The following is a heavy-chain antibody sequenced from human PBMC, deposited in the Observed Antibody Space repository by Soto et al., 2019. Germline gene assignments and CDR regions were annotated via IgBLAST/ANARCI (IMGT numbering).Heavy chain of an antibody. V-gene: IGHV1-69*01. D-gene: IGHD3-10*01. Sequence: QVQLVQSGAEVKKPGSSVKVSCKASGYTFSSYAISWVRQAPGQGLEWMGGIIPIFGTANYAQKFQGRVTITADEYTSTAYMELSRLSSEDTAVYYCVRCGYYGPGPHERWFDPWCQGTLVTVST. CDR2: IIPIFGTA. CDR1: GYTFSSYA. J-gene: IGHJ5*02. CDR3: VRCGYYGPGPHERWFDP.